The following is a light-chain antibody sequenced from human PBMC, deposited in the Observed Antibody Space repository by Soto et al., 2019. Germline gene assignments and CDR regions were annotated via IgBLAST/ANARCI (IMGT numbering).Light chain of an antibody. Sequence: DIQMTQSPSTLSASVGDRVTITCRAGQSISSWLAWYQQKPGKAPKLLIYKASSLESGVPSRFGGSGSGTEFTLTISSLQPDDFATYYCQQYNSYPWTFGQGTKVEIK. V-gene: IGKV1-5*03. CDR1: QSISSW. J-gene: IGKJ1*01. CDR2: KAS. CDR3: QQYNSYPWT.